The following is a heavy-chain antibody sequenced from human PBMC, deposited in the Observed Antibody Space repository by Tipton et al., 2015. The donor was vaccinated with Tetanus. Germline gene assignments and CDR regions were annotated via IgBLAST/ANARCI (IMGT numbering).Heavy chain of an antibody. D-gene: IGHD3-22*01. V-gene: IGHV3-48*02. J-gene: IGHJ3*02. CDR2: ISSSSSTI. CDR3: ARDLYYDSSGYYLDAFDI. CDR1: GFTFSSYS. Sequence: GSLRLSCAASGFTFSSYSMNWVRQAPGKGLEWVSYISSSSSTIYYADSVKGRFTISRDNAKNSLYLQMNSLRDEDTAVYYCARDLYYDSSGYYLDAFDIWGQGTMVTVSS.